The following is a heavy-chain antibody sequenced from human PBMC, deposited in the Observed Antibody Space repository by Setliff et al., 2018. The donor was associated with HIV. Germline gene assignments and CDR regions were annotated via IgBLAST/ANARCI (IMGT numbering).Heavy chain of an antibody. CDR1: GFSFSDNY. Sequence: PGGSLRLSCSVSGFSFSDNYMGWIRLAPGKGLEWISSISHSGSPTHYADSVKGRFTISRDNAKNSLYLQMNSLRAEDTAVYYCAREPGGYCSGGSCYWSRDYYYGMDVWGQGTTVTVSS. CDR3: AREPGGYCSGGSCYWSRDYYYGMDV. CDR2: ISHSGSPT. J-gene: IGHJ6*02. D-gene: IGHD2-15*01. V-gene: IGHV3-11*04.